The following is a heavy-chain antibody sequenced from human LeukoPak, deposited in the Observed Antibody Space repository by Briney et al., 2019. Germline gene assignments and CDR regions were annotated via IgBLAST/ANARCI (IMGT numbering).Heavy chain of an antibody. J-gene: IGHJ4*02. Sequence: ASVKVSCKASGYTFTGYYMHWVRQAPGQGLEWVGWINPNSGGTNYAQKFQGRVTMTRDTSISTAYMELSRLRSDDTAVYYCARGGYSYGYEPFPDDYWGQGTLVTVSS. CDR3: ARGGYSYGYEPFPDDY. D-gene: IGHD5-18*01. CDR1: GYTFTGYY. V-gene: IGHV1-2*02. CDR2: INPNSGGT.